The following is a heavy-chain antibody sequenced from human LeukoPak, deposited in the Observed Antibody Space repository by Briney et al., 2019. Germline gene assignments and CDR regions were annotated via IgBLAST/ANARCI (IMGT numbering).Heavy chain of an antibody. D-gene: IGHD3-22*01. Sequence: PSETLSLTCAVYGGSFSGYYWSWIRQPPGKGLEWIGEINHSGSTNYIPSLKSRVTISVDTSKNQFSLKLSSVTAADTAVYYCARGPSKRYYYDSSAKGGFDYWGQGTLVTVSS. CDR1: GGSFSGYY. V-gene: IGHV4-34*01. CDR2: INHSGST. CDR3: ARGPSKRYYYDSSAKGGFDY. J-gene: IGHJ4*02.